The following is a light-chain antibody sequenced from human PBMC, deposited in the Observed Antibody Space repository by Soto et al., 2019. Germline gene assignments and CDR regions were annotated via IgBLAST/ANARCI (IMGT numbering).Light chain of an antibody. V-gene: IGKV3-15*01. CDR1: QSVSSD. J-gene: IGKJ4*01. CDR2: AAS. CDR3: QQHYNWALVI. Sequence: EIVMTQSPATLSVSPGERVTLSCRASQSVSSDLAWYQQKPGQAPRLLIYAASTTATGSPARISGSGSGAEFSLPISSLLYEEFAAYYCQQHYNWALVIFGGGTKVEIQ.